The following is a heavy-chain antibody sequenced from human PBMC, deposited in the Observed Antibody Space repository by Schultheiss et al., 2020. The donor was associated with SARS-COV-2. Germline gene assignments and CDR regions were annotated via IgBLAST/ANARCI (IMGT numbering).Heavy chain of an antibody. V-gene: IGHV3-23*01. J-gene: IGHJ6*02. CDR3: AKHGSASNYDFWSGPASLDV. D-gene: IGHD3-3*01. Sequence: GGSLRLSCAASGFTFDDYAMHWVRQAPGKGLEWVSFISSTGGSTYYADSVKGRFTISRDNAKNSLYLQMNNLRAEDTALYYCAKHGSASNYDFWSGPASLDVWGQGTTVTVSS. CDR1: GFTFDDYA. CDR2: ISSTGGST.